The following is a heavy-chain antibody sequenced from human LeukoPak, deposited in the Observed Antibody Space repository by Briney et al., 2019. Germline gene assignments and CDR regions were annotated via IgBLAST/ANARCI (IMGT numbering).Heavy chain of an antibody. CDR2: IDGSGTRT. J-gene: IGHJ4*02. Sequence: GGSLRLSCAASGFTFSSSVMSWVRQAPGKGPELVSTIDGSGTRTFYALSFNGRFIISRDNSMNTLYLQMDGLRAEDTAVYYCARDRGEYSTDFDWWGQGALVTVSS. V-gene: IGHV3-23*01. CDR3: ARDRGEYSTDFDW. D-gene: IGHD6-13*01. CDR1: GFTFSSSV.